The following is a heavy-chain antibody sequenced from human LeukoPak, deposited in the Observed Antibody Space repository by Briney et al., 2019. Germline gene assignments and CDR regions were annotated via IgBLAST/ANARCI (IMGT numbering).Heavy chain of an antibody. CDR2: IYYSGST. V-gene: IGHV4-59*01. CDR3: ARVWSGYGTTDAFDI. CDR1: GGSISSYY. Sequence: SETLSLTCTVSGGSISSYYWSWIRQPPGKGLEWIGYIYYSGSTNYNPSLKSQVTISVDTSKNQFSLKLSSVTAADTAVYYCARVWSGYGTTDAFDIWGQGTMVTVSS. J-gene: IGHJ3*02. D-gene: IGHD3-3*01.